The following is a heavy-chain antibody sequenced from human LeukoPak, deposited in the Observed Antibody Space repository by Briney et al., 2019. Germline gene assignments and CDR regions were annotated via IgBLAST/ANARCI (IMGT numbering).Heavy chain of an antibody. V-gene: IGHV3-74*01. D-gene: IGHD1-26*01. CDR2: INSDGSST. CDR3: AIQGGTVY. Sequence: GGSLRLSCAASGFTFSSHCMHGVRQAPGKGLVWVSRINSDGSSTSYADSVKGRFTISRDNAKNTLHLQMNSLRAEDTAVYYCAIQGGTVYWGQETLVTVSS. CDR1: GFTFSSHC. J-gene: IGHJ4*02.